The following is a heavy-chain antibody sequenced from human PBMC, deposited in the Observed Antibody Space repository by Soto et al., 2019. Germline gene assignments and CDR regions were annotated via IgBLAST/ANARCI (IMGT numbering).Heavy chain of an antibody. J-gene: IGHJ4*02. D-gene: IGHD2-21*02. CDR2: ISNDGRST. V-gene: IGHV3-74*01. CDR3: ARDTAGLSY. CDR1: GLTFSNFR. Sequence: EVQLVESGGGIVQPGGSLRLSCAASGLTFSNFRMHWVRQAPGKGLVWVALISNDGRSTNHADSVKGRFTISRDNAKSTLYLQLNSLRAEDTAVYYCARDTAGLSYWGQGTLVTVSS.